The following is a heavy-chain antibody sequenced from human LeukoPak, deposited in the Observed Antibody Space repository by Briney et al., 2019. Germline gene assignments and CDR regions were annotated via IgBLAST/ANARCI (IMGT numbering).Heavy chain of an antibody. J-gene: IGHJ4*02. CDR2: INAYNGNT. D-gene: IGHD3-16*01. V-gene: IGHV1-18*01. CDR3: ARGGSYSGEYCDY. CDR1: GYRFVTYG. Sequence: ASVKVSCKASGYRFVTYGFSWVRQAPGQGLEWMGWINAYNGNTNYAQKFQGRVTMTTDTSATTVYMELRSLTSDDTAVYYCARGGSYSGEYCDYWGQGTLATVSS.